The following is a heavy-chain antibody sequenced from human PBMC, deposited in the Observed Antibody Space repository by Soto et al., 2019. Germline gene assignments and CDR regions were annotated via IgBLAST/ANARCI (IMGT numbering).Heavy chain of an antibody. D-gene: IGHD6-13*01. V-gene: IGHV1-69*01. CDR1: GGTFSSYA. J-gene: IGHJ4*01. CDR3: ARDTGYSSSNFDY. CDR2: IITIFGKA. Sequence: QVQLVQSGAEVKKPGSSVKVSCKASGGTFSSYAISWVRQAPGQGLEWMGGIITIFGKANHAQKFQGRVTITPDESTNTAYMELTILRSGDTAVYYCARDTGYSSSNFDYGGHGTLVTVSS.